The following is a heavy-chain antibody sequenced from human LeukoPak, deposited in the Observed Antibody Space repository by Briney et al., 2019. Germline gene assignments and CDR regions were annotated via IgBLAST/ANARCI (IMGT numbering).Heavy chain of an antibody. J-gene: IGHJ2*01. Sequence: SWVRQPPGKGLEWIGYIYSSGSTYYNPSLKSRVTISVDTSKNQFSLKLSSVTAADTAVYYCAREIGGSSYWYFDLWGRGTLVTVSS. CDR3: AREIGGSSYWYFDL. V-gene: IGHV4-31*02. D-gene: IGHD3-10*01. CDR2: IYSSGST.